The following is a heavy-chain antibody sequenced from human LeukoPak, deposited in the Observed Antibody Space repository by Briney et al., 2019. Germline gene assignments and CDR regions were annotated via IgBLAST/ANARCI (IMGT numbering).Heavy chain of an antibody. CDR2: IKQDGSEK. Sequence: GGSLRLSCAASGFIFSNYWMSWVRQAPGKGLEWVANIKQDGSEKYYVDSVKGRFTISRDNAKNSLYLQMNSLRAEDTAVYYCARSRYCSSGSCYADYWGQGTLVTVSS. D-gene: IGHD2-15*01. CDR3: ARSRYCSSGSCYADY. CDR1: GFIFSNYW. V-gene: IGHV3-7*01. J-gene: IGHJ4*02.